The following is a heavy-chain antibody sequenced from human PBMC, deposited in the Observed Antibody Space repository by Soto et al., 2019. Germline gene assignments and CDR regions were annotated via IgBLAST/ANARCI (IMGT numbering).Heavy chain of an antibody. J-gene: IGHJ4*02. V-gene: IGHV4-31*03. CDR1: GGSISSGCYY. CDR2: IYYSGST. Sequence: SETLSLTCTVSGGSISSGCYYWSWIRQHPGKGLEWIGYIYYSGSTYYNPSLKSRVTISVDTSKNQFSLKLSSVTAADTAVYYCAMVCSGGSCYVDYWGQGTLVTVSS. CDR3: AMVCSGGSCYVDY. D-gene: IGHD2-15*01.